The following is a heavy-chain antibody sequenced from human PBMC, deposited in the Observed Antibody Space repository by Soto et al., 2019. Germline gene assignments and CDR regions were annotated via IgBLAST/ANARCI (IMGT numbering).Heavy chain of an antibody. D-gene: IGHD3-22*01. Sequence: RGGSLRLSCAASGFTSSSYWMSWVRQAPGKGLEWVANIKQDGSEKYYVDSVKGRFTISRDNAKNSLYLQMNSLRAEDTAVYYCARAPPPLTWYYYDSSGYYHFDCWGQGTLVTVSS. CDR3: ARAPPPLTWYYYDSSGYYHFDC. CDR1: GFTSSSYW. J-gene: IGHJ4*02. V-gene: IGHV3-7*01. CDR2: IKQDGSEK.